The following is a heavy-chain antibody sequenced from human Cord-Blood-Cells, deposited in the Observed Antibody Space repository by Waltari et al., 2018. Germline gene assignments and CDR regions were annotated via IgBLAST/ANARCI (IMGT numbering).Heavy chain of an antibody. CDR3: ARQAERGNWFDP. Sequence: QLQLQESGPGLVKPSETLALTCTVSGASISSSSYYCGCIRHDPGKGLEWIGSIYYSGSTYYNPSLKSRVTVAVDTSKNQFSLKLSSVTAADAAVYYCARQAERGNWFDPWGQGTLVTVSS. V-gene: IGHV4-39*01. CDR1: GASISSSSYY. J-gene: IGHJ5*02. CDR2: IYYSGST. D-gene: IGHD1-1*01.